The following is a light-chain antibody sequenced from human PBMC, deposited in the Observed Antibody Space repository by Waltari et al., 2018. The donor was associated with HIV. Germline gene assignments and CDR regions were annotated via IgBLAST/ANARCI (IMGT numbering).Light chain of an antibody. CDR1: QSVDFH. CDR3: QQGTNGLT. V-gene: IGKV3-11*01. Sequence: EVILTQSPATLSLSPGESATLSCRASQSVDFHLAWYQLKPGQAPRLLIYDASHRASGVPARFSGSGSGTDFTLTIDGLESEDFAVYHCQQGTNGLTFGGGSKIEIK. J-gene: IGKJ4*01. CDR2: DAS.